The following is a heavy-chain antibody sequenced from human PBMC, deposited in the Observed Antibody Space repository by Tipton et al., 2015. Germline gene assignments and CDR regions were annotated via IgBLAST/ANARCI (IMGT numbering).Heavy chain of an antibody. Sequence: TLSLTCSVSGDSISSSNWWSWVRQPPGKGLEWIGEIHHGGSTNYNPSLKSRVTISVDMSKHQFSLNLSSVTAADTAVYYCARGVVTTIFGYGMDVWGQGTTVTVSS. V-gene: IGHV4-4*02. CDR3: ARGVVTTIFGYGMDV. CDR1: GDSISSSNW. D-gene: IGHD3-3*01. CDR2: IHHGGST. J-gene: IGHJ6*02.